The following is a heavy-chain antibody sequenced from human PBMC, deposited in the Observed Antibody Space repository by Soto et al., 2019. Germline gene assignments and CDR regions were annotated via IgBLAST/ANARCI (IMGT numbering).Heavy chain of an antibody. Sequence: GGSLRLSCAASGFTFCSYSMNWVRQAPGKGLEWVSYISSSSSTIYYADSVKGRFTISRDNAKNSLYLQMNSLRAEDTAVYYCARVVKWNDVVGLWRRTSYYGMDVWGQGTTVTVSS. CDR3: ARVVKWNDVVGLWRRTSYYGMDV. D-gene: IGHD1-1*01. CDR1: GFTFCSYS. J-gene: IGHJ6*02. CDR2: ISSSSSTI. V-gene: IGHV3-48*01.